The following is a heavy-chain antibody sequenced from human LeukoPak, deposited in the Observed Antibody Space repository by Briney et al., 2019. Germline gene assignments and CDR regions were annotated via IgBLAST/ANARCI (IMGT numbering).Heavy chain of an antibody. V-gene: IGHV3-13*01. Sequence: PGGSLRLSCAASGFTFSSYDMYWVRQATGKGLEWVSAIGTAGDTYYPGSVKGRFTISRENAKNSLYLQMNSLRAGDTAVYYCARVDSSGYPDYWGQGTLVTVSS. CDR2: IGTAGDT. CDR3: ARVDSSGYPDY. J-gene: IGHJ4*02. D-gene: IGHD3-22*01. CDR1: GFTFSSYD.